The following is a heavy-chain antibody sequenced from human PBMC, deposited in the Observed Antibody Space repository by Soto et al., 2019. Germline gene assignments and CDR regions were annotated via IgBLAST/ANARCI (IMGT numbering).Heavy chain of an antibody. D-gene: IGHD3-10*01. CDR3: ARGYLPYYYGSGRKRDYYYYMDV. CDR1: GGSFSGYY. J-gene: IGHJ6*03. V-gene: IGHV4-34*01. Sequence: SETLSLTCAVYGGSFSGYYWSWIRQPPGKGLEWIGEINHSGSTNYNPSLKSRVTISVDTSKNQFSLKLSSVTAADTAVYYCARGYLPYYYGSGRKRDYYYYMDVWGKGTTVTVSS. CDR2: INHSGST.